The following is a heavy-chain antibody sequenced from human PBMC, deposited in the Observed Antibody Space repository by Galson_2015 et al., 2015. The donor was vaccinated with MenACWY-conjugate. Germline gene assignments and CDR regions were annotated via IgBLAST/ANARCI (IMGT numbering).Heavy chain of an antibody. CDR2: ISSSSTTI. J-gene: IGHJ4*03. Sequence: SLRLSCAASGFTFSTYSMNWVRQAPGKGLVWVSYISSSSTTIHYADSVKGRFTISRDNAKNSLYLQMNSLRPEDTAVYYCAREYCSSITCLFDYWGQGTTVTASS. D-gene: IGHD2-2*01. CDR1: GFTFSTYS. CDR3: AREYCSSITCLFDY. V-gene: IGHV3-48*04.